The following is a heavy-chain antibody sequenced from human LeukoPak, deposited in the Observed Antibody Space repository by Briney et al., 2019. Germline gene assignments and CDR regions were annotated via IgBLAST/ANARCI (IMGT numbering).Heavy chain of an antibody. CDR2: ISSSSSYI. D-gene: IGHD6-19*01. V-gene: IGHV3-21*01. J-gene: IGHJ4*02. CDR1: GFTFSGYS. CDR3: ARVQWPNPIDY. Sequence: SGGSLRLSCAASGFTFSGYSMNWVRQAPGKGLEWVSSISSSSSYIYYADSVKGRFTISRDNAKNSLYLQMNSLRAEDTAVYYCARVQWPNPIDYWGQGTLVTVSS.